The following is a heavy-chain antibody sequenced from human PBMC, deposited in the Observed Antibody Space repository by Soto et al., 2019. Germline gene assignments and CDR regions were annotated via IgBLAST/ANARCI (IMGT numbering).Heavy chain of an antibody. J-gene: IGHJ4*02. CDR2: IKEDGSEK. CDR1: GFTVSSNY. Sequence: GGSLRLSCAASGFTVSSNYMSWVRQAPGKGLEWVANIKEDGSEKYYVDSVKGRFTISRDNVKNSLYLQMNSLRAEDTAVYYCARGSSRFDDWGQGTLVTVSS. V-gene: IGHV3-7*03. CDR3: ARGSSRFDD. D-gene: IGHD6-13*01.